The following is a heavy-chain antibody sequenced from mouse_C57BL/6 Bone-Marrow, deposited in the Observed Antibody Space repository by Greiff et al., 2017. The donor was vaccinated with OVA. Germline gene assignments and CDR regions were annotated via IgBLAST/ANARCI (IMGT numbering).Heavy chain of an antibody. CDR3: ALIRYYSNYPFAY. J-gene: IGHJ3*01. CDR2: IWTGGGT. V-gene: IGHV2-9-1*01. CDR1: GFSLTSYA. Sequence: VQLQQSGPGLVAPSQSLSITCTVSGFSLTSYAISWVRQPPGKGLEWLGVIWTGGGTNYNSALKSRLSISKDNSKSQVFLKMNSLQTDDTARYYCALIRYYSNYPFAYWGQGTLVTVSA. D-gene: IGHD2-5*01.